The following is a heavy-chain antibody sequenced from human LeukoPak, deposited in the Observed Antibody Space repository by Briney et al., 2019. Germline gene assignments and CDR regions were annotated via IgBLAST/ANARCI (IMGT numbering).Heavy chain of an antibody. J-gene: IGHJ3*02. Sequence: GASVKVSCKASGYTFTSYGISWVRQAPGQGLEWMGWISAYNGNTNYAQKLQGRVTMTTDTSTSTAYMELRSLRSDDTAVYYCARDFPDSSGYSVRLDAFDIWGQGTMVTVSS. V-gene: IGHV1-18*01. CDR2: ISAYNGNT. D-gene: IGHD3-22*01. CDR1: GYTFTSYG. CDR3: ARDFPDSSGYSVRLDAFDI.